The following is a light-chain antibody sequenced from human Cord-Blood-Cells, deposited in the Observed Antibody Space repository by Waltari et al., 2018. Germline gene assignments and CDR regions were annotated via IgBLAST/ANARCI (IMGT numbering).Light chain of an antibody. Sequence: SYELNQPPSVSVSPGQTASITCPGAKLGVKYACWYQQKPGPSPVLVIYQDSKRPSGIPERFSGSNSGNTATLTISGTQAMDEADYYCQAWDSSTVVFGGGTKLTVL. V-gene: IGLV3-1*01. CDR1: KLGVKY. CDR3: QAWDSSTVV. CDR2: QDS. J-gene: IGLJ2*01.